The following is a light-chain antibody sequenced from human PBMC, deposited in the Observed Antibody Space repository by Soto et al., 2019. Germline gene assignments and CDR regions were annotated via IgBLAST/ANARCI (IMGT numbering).Light chain of an antibody. CDR3: QQVNSFPST. J-gene: IGKJ5*01. V-gene: IGKV1-9*01. Sequence: IQSTQSPSSLSASVGDRVTITCRASQGISSHLAWYQQKPGKAPRLLIYAASTLQTGVPSRFSGGGSGTDFTLTLSSLQPEDFATYYCQQVNSFPSTFGQGTRLEIK. CDR2: AAS. CDR1: QGISSH.